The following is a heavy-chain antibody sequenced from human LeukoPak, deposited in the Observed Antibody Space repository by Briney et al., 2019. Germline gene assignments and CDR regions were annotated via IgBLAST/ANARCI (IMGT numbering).Heavy chain of an antibody. CDR2: INPSGGRT. CDR1: GYTFTNYY. CDR3: ARESDYYDSRRRFDY. V-gene: IGHV1-46*01. D-gene: IGHD3-22*01. J-gene: IGHJ4*02. Sequence: ASVKVSCKASGYTFTNYYMHWVRQAPGQGLEWMGMINPSGGRTSYAQKFQGRVTMTRDTSTSTVYMEMSSMRPQDLAVYYCARESDYYDSRRRFDYWGQGTLVTVSS.